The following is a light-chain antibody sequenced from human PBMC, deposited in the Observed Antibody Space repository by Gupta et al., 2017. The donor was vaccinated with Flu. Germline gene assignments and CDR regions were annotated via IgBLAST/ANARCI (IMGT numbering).Light chain of an antibody. V-gene: IGLV2-14*01. J-gene: IGLJ3*02. CDR2: EVN. CDR1: SSDVGRYNY. CDR3: SADTSSSTWV. Sequence: SALTQPASVSGSPGPSITISCTGTSSDVGRYNYVSWYQHHPGNAPKLIIYEVNNRPSGISSRFSASKSGNTASLTISGLQAEDDADYYCSADTSSSTWVFGGGTSLTVL.